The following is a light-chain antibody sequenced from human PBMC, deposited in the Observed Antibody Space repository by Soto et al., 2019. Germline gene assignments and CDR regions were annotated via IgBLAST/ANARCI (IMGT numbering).Light chain of an antibody. V-gene: IGKV3-20*01. J-gene: IGKJ1*01. CDR1: QSVISSS. CDR2: GTS. CDR3: QQYDSSPRT. Sequence: ENVLTQSPGTLSLSPGERPTLSCRASQSVISSSLSWYQQKPGQAPRLAMYGTSNRATGIPDRFSGSGSGTDFTLTISGLEPEDFAVYYCQQYDSSPRTFGQGTKVDIK.